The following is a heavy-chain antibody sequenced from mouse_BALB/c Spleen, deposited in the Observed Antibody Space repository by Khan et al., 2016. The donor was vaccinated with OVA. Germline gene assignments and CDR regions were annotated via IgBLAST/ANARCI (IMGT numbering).Heavy chain of an antibody. Sequence: QVQLKQSGAELVKPGASVRLSCKASGYTFTSYYLYWVKQRPGHGLEWIGDINPSNGGTNCNENFKTKATLTVDKSSSTAYMQLSSLTSEDSAVYYCTRSGYGAFAYWGQGTLVTVSA. J-gene: IGHJ3*01. D-gene: IGHD1-1*02. CDR2: INPSNGGT. CDR3: TRSGYGAFAY. CDR1: GYTFTSYY. V-gene: IGHV1S81*02.